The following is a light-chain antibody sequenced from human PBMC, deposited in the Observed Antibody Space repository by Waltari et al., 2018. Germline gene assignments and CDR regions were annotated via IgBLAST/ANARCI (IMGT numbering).Light chain of an antibody. V-gene: IGKV3-20*01. CDR2: GAS. J-gene: IGKJ1*01. CDR3: QHYVRLPAT. CDR1: QSVTRA. Sequence: EILLTQSPATLSLSPGDRATLSCRASQSVTRALAWYQQKPGQAPRLLIYGASNRATGSPDRFSGSGSGTDFSLTISRLEPEDFAVYYCQHYVRLPATFGQGTKVEIK.